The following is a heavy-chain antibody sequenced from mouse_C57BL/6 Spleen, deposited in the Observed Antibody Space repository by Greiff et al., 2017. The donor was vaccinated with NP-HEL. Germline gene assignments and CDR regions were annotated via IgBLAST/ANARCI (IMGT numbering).Heavy chain of an antibody. CDR3: ARGVVRDWYFDV. Sequence: EVKLMESGGGLVKPGGSLKLSCAASGFTFSSYAMSWVRQTPEKRLEWVATISDGGSYTYYPDNVKGRFTISRDNAKNNLYLQMRHLKSEDTARYYWARGVVRDWYFDVWGTGTTVTVSS. CDR1: GFTFSSYA. J-gene: IGHJ1*03. V-gene: IGHV5-4*03. D-gene: IGHD1-1*01. CDR2: ISDGGSYT.